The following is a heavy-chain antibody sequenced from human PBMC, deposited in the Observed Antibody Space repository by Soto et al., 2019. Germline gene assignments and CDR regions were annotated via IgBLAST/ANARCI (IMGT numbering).Heavy chain of an antibody. CDR2: INHSGST. Sequence: TLSLXCAFYDPAFIVYYWSFILQPPVKGLEWIWEINHSGSTKYNQSLKSRVNISLETSKNQFSLKMSSVTAADTAVYYCERTGYSSGHDDFDIWGQGTMVNV. CDR1: DPAFIVYY. V-gene: IGHV4-34*01. D-gene: IGHD5-18*01. CDR3: ERTGYSSGHDDFDI. J-gene: IGHJ3*02.